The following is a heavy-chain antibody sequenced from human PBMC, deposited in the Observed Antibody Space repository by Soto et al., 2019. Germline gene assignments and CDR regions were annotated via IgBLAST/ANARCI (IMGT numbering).Heavy chain of an antibody. J-gene: IGHJ3*02. CDR3: AKDISRGSSAFDI. CDR1: GFTFDDYA. V-gene: IGHV3-9*01. Sequence: GGSLRLSCAASGFTFDDYAMHWVRQAPGKGLEWVSGISWNSGSIGYADSVKGRFTISRDNAKNSLYLQMNSLRAEDTALYYCAKDISRGSSAFDIWGQGTMVTVSS. D-gene: IGHD3-10*01. CDR2: ISWNSGSI.